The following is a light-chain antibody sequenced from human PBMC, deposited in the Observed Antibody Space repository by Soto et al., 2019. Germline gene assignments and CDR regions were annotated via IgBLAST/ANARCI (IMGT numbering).Light chain of an antibody. V-gene: IGLV2-18*02. CDR2: DVS. CDR3: SSYASSSTYV. Sequence: QCVLTRPPSVSGSPGQSVPISCTGTSSDVGSYNRVSWYQQPPGTAPKLMIYDVSNRPSGVPDRFSGSKSGNAASLTITGLQAEDEADYYCSSYASSSTYVFGTGTKVTV. CDR1: SSDVGSYNR. J-gene: IGLJ1*01.